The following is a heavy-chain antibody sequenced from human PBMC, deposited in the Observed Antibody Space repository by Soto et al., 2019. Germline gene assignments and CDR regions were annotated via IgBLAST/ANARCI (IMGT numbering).Heavy chain of an antibody. CDR3: ARPRGSGTYSTPELYWFDP. CDR2: ISYDGSNK. Sequence: PGGSLRLSCAASGFTFRSYAMHWVRQAPGKGLEWVAVISYDGSNKDYADSVKGRFTISRDSSKNTLYLQMNSLRAEDTAVYYCARPRGSGTYSTPELYWFDPWGQGTLVTVSS. CDR1: GFTFRSYA. D-gene: IGHD3-10*01. J-gene: IGHJ5*02. V-gene: IGHV3-30-3*01.